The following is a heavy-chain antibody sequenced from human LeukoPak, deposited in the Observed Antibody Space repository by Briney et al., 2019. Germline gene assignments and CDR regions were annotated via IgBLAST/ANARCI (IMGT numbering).Heavy chain of an antibody. J-gene: IGHJ4*02. CDR2: INPNNGVT. CDR1: GYTFTGYY. Sequence: SVKVSCKASGYTFTGYYMHWVRQAPGQGLEWMGWINPNNGVTNYAQNFQGRVTMTRDKSISTAYMELSRLRADDTALYYCAKEGDCSGGTCFDHWGQGTLVTVSS. D-gene: IGHD2-15*01. V-gene: IGHV1-2*02. CDR3: AKEGDCSGGTCFDH.